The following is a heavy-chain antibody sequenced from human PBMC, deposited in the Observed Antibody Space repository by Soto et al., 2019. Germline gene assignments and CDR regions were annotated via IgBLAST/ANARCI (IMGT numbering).Heavy chain of an antibody. CDR1: GGSISSGGYY. D-gene: IGHD3-22*01. V-gene: IGHV4-31*03. J-gene: IGHJ4*02. Sequence: SETLSLTCTVSGGSISSGGYYWSWIRQHPGKGLEWIGYIYYSGSTYYNPSLKSRVTISVDTSKNQFSLKLSSVTAADTAVYYCARGTYDSSGYLPGPFDYWGQGTLVTVSS. CDR2: IYYSGST. CDR3: ARGTYDSSGYLPGPFDY.